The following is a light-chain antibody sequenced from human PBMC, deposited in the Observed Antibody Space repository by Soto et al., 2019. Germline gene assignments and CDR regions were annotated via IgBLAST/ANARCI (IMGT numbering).Light chain of an antibody. Sequence: AIRMTQSPSSFSASTGDRVTITCRASQSINSSLAWYHQKPGKAPKLLIYDAYTLQSGVPSRFSGSGSGTDVALTIDCLQSEDFATYYCQHYYNYPIAFGGGTKVEIK. CDR1: QSINSS. CDR2: DAY. CDR3: QHYYNYPIA. V-gene: IGKV1-8*01. J-gene: IGKJ4*01.